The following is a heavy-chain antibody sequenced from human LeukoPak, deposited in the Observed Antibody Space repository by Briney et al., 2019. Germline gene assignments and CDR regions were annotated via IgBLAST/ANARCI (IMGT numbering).Heavy chain of an antibody. Sequence: GGSLRLSCAASGFTFSSYWMHCVRQAPGKGRVWVSNINSHGSSTTYADSVKGRFTISRDNAKNTLYLQMNSLRAEDTAVYYCARNVGSGWVGNWGQGTLVTVSS. CDR2: INSHGSST. CDR1: GFTFSSYW. D-gene: IGHD6-19*01. V-gene: IGHV3-74*01. CDR3: ARNVGSGWVGN. J-gene: IGHJ4*02.